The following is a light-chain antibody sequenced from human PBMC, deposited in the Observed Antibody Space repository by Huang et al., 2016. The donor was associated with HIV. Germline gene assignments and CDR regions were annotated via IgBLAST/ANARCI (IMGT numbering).Light chain of an antibody. CDR2: GES. CDR1: HSVSSN. CDR3: QQYDNWPLT. Sequence: ERVMTQSPATLSVAPGERVTLSCRASHSVSSNLAWYQQKPGQAPRLLIHGESTRATVIPARFSGSGSGTEFTLAISSLQSEDSGVYFCQQYDNWPLTFGQGTRLEMK. J-gene: IGKJ5*01. V-gene: IGKV3-15*01.